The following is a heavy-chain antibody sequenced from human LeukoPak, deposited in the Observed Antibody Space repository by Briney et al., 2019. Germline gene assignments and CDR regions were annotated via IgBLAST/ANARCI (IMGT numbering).Heavy chain of an antibody. J-gene: IGHJ4*02. V-gene: IGHV3-21*01. CDR3: ARVRARGYGDYALDY. CDR2: ISSSSYI. Sequence: GGSLRLSCAASGFTFSSYSMNWVRQAPGKGLEWVSSISSSSYIYYADSVKGRFTISRDNAKNSLYLQMNSLRAEDAAVYYCARVRARGYGDYALDYWGQGTLVTVSS. CDR1: GFTFSSYS. D-gene: IGHD4-17*01.